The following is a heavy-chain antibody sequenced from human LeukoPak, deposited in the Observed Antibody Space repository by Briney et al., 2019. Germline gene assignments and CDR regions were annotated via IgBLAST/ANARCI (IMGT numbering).Heavy chain of an antibody. CDR3: ARVPDFWSGYSQGWYFDL. D-gene: IGHD3-3*01. Sequence: ASVKVSCKASGYTFTSYGISWVRQAPGQGLEWMGWISAYNGNTNYAQKLQGRVTMTTDTSTSTAYMELRCLRSDDTAVYYCARVPDFWSGYSQGWYFDLWGRGTLVTVSS. CDR1: GYTFTSYG. V-gene: IGHV1-18*01. J-gene: IGHJ2*01. CDR2: ISAYNGNT.